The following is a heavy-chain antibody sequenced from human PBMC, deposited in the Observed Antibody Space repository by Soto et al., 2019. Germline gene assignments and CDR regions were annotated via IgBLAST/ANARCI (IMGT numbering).Heavy chain of an antibody. Sequence: QVQLVQSGAEVKKPGSSVKVSCKASGGTFSSYTISWVRQAPGQGLEWMGRIIPILGIANYAQKFQGRVTIAADKSTGTAYMELSSLRSEDTAVYYCARISDDSSGYSDYWGQGTLVTVSS. CDR3: ARISDDSSGYSDY. CDR1: GGTFSSYT. V-gene: IGHV1-69*02. D-gene: IGHD3-22*01. CDR2: IIPILGIA. J-gene: IGHJ4*02.